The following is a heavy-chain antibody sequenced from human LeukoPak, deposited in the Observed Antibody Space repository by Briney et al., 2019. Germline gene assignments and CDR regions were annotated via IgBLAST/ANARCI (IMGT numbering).Heavy chain of an antibody. Sequence: GGSLRLSCAASGFTFRAYGMHWVRQAPGKGLEWLAIISYDGSNTYYADSVKGRFTISRDNSKNTLYLQMDSLRAEDTAVHYCAKEGDISSSWYLSNYFDYWGQGTLVTVSS. D-gene: IGHD6-13*01. CDR3: AKEGDISSSWYLSNYFDY. CDR2: ISYDGSNT. J-gene: IGHJ4*02. V-gene: IGHV3-30*18. CDR1: GFTFRAYG.